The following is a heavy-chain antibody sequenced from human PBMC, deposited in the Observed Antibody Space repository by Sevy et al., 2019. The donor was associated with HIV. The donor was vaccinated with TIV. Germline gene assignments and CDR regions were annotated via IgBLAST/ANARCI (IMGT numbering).Heavy chain of an antibody. CDR2: VQYRGTT. J-gene: IGHJ5*02. Sequence: SETLSLTCTVSGDSISTYYWSWIRQPTGKGLEWIGSVQYRGTTNYNPSLKNRGTISVDASKYQFFLRLNSVTAADSAVYYCAKHVDARWFDPWGQGTLVTVSS. CDR3: AKHVDARWFDP. D-gene: IGHD2-2*01. CDR1: GDSISTYY. V-gene: IGHV4-59*08.